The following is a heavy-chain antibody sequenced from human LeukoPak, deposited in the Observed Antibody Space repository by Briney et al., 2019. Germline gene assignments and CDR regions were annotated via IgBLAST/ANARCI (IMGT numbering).Heavy chain of an antibody. CDR2: IYYSGST. V-gene: IGHV4-59*12. J-gene: IGHJ3*02. CDR1: GGSISSYY. D-gene: IGHD6-6*01. Sequence: SETLSLTCTVSGGSISSYYWSWIRQPPGRGLEWIGYIYYSGSTNYNPSLKSRVTISVDTSKNQFSLKLSSVTAADTAVYYCARERGIAARPHAFDIWGQGTMVTVSS. CDR3: ARERGIAARPHAFDI.